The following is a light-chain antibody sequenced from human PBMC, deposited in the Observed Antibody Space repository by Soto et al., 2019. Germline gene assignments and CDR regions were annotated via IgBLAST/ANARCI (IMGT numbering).Light chain of an antibody. V-gene: IGKV1-39*01. J-gene: IGKJ1*01. CDR2: AAS. Sequence: IQLTHSPSSLSASVGDRVTITCLASQDIAIYLAWYQQKPGEAPKLLIYAASNLYGGVPSRFSGSGSGTDFTLTISSLQPEDFATYYCKQSYSADATFGQGTKVDIK. CDR1: QDIAIY. CDR3: KQSYSADAT.